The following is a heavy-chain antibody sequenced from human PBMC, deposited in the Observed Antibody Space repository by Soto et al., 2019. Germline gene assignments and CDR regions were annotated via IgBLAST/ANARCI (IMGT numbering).Heavy chain of an antibody. V-gene: IGHV3-7*01. CDR3: AREGMPTAPAYYYYCGMDV. J-gene: IGHJ6*02. CDR1: GFTFSSYW. D-gene: IGHD4-17*01. CDR2: IKQDGSEK. Sequence: EVQLVESGGGLVQPGGSLRLSCAASGFTFSSYWMSWVRQAPGKGLEWVANIKQDGSEKYYVDSVKGRFTISRDNAKNSLYLQMNSLRAEDTAVYYCAREGMPTAPAYYYYCGMDVWGQGTTVTVSS.